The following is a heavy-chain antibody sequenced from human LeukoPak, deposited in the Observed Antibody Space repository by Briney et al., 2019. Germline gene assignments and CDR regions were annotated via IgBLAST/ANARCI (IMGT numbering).Heavy chain of an antibody. CDR3: AAANIYYYYMDA. V-gene: IGHV4-4*09. CDR1: GGSISSYY. D-gene: IGHD6-13*01. J-gene: IGHJ6*03. Sequence: SETLSLTCTVSGGSISSYYWSWIRQPPGKGLEWIGYIYTSGSTNYNPSLKSRVTISVDTSKNQFSLKLSSVTAADTAVYYCAAANIYYYYMDAWGKGTTVTVSS. CDR2: IYTSGST.